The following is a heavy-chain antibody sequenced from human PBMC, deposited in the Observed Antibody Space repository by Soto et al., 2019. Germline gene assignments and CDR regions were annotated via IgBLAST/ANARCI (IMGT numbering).Heavy chain of an antibody. V-gene: IGHV4-59*08. D-gene: IGHD3-9*01. CDR1: GGSISSYY. Sequence: QVQLQESGPGLVKPSETLSLTCTVSGGSISSYYWSWIRQPPGKGLEWIGYIYYSGSTNYNPSLKSRVTLSVDTSKNPSALKVSSVTAADTAVYYCARGRGLRYFDWLPTGFDYWGQGTLVTVSS. CDR2: IYYSGST. CDR3: ARGRGLRYFDWLPTGFDY. J-gene: IGHJ4*02.